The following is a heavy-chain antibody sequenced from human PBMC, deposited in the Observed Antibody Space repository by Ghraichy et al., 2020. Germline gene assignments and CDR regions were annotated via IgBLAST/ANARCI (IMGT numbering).Heavy chain of an antibody. CDR1: GFTFDDYA. J-gene: IGHJ4*02. V-gene: IGHV3-9*01. Sequence: GGSLRLSCAASGFTFDDYAMHWVRQAPGKGLEWVSGISWNSGSIGYADSVKGRFTISRDNAKNSLYLQMNSLRAEDTALYYCAKDKGSLLLDSSGYNYWGQGTLVTVSS. CDR2: ISWNSGSI. D-gene: IGHD3-22*01. CDR3: AKDKGSLLLDSSGYNY.